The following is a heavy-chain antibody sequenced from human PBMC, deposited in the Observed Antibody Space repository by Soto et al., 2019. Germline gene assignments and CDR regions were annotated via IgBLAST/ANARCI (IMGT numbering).Heavy chain of an antibody. D-gene: IGHD5-18*01. Sequence: VRSLRLSCAASGFTFSSYAMHWVRQAPGKGLEWVAVISYDGSNKYYAESVKGRFTISRDNSKNTLYLQMNSLRAEDTAVYYCATALGYSYGYPVDYWGQGTLVTVSS. CDR1: GFTFSSYA. CDR3: ATALGYSYGYPVDY. V-gene: IGHV3-30-3*01. CDR2: ISYDGSNK. J-gene: IGHJ4*02.